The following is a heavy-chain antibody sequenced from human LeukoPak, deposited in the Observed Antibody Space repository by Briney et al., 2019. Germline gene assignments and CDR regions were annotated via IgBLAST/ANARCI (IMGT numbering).Heavy chain of an antibody. Sequence: SVTVSCTASGGTFSSYAISWVRQAPGQGLEWMGGIIPIFGTANYAQKFQGRVTITADESTSTAYMELSSLRSEDTAVYYCARDWWGVQITSSIAAAEYYYYYGMDVWGQGTTVTVSS. J-gene: IGHJ6*02. CDR1: GGTFSSYA. CDR2: IIPIFGTA. D-gene: IGHD6-13*01. CDR3: ARDWWGVQITSSIAAAEYYYYYGMDV. V-gene: IGHV1-69*13.